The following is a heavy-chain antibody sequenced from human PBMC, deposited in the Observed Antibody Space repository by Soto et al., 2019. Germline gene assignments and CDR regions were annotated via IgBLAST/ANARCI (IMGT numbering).Heavy chain of an antibody. CDR1: AGTFSRYA. J-gene: IGHJ6*02. CDR2: IIPIFGTA. Sequence: SEKVSCKASAGTFSRYAISWVRQAPGQGLEWMGGIIPIFGTANYAQKFQGRVTITADESTSTAYMELSSLRSEDTAVYYCATVYCSSTNCYTPSYYYNGIDVCGQRTTVPVA. CDR3: ATVYCSSTNCYTPSYYYNGIDV. D-gene: IGHD2-2*02. V-gene: IGHV1-69*13.